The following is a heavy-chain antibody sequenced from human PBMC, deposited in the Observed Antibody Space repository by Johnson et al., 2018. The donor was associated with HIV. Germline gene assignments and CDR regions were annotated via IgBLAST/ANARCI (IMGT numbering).Heavy chain of an antibody. Sequence: VQLVESGGGVVQPGRSLRLSCAASGFTFDDYGMSWVRQAPGKGLEWVSGINWNGGSTGYADSVKGRFTISRDNAKNSLYLQMNRLRAEDTALYYCARRRRYGDYFADAFDIWGQETMVTVSA. V-gene: IGHV3-20*04. CDR2: INWNGGST. J-gene: IGHJ3*02. CDR3: ARRRRYGDYFADAFDI. D-gene: IGHD4-17*01. CDR1: GFTFDDYG.